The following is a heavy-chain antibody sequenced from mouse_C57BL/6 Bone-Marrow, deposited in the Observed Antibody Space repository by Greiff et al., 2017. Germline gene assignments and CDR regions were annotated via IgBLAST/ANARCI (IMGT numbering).Heavy chain of an antibody. J-gene: IGHJ2*01. D-gene: IGHD2-3*01. CDR2: IYPGDGDT. Sequence: VQLQQSGAELVKPGASVKISCKASGYAFRSYWLNWVKQRPGKGLEWIGQIYPGDGDTNYNGKFKGKATLTADKSSSTAYMQRSSLTSGDSAVYFCARAGWLLGFDYWGQGTTLTVSS. CDR1: GYAFRSYW. CDR3: ARAGWLLGFDY. V-gene: IGHV1-80*01.